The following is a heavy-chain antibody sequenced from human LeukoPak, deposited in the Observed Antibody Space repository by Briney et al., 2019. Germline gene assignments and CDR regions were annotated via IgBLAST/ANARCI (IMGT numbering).Heavy chain of an antibody. V-gene: IGHV1-69*13. D-gene: IGHD3-10*01. CDR2: IIPIFGTA. CDR1: GGTFSSYA. J-gene: IGHJ4*02. CDR3: ARANVRLTRAGSYWSY. Sequence: SVKVSCKASGGTFSSYAISWVRQAPGQGLEWMGGIIPIFGTANYAQKFQGRVTITADESTTTAYMELSSLRSEDTAVYYCARANVRLTRAGSYWSYWGQGTLVTVSS.